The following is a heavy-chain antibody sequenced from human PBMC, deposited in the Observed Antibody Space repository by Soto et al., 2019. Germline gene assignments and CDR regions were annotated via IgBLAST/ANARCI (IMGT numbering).Heavy chain of an antibody. J-gene: IGHJ4*02. CDR3: GRGRSGQIVVFY. CDR2: IGPESGAT. D-gene: IGHD1-26*01. CDR1: GYTFTGHY. V-gene: IGHV1-2*02. Sequence: GASVKVSCKASGYTFTGHYIHWVRQAPEQGPEWMGEIGPESGATRYAQKFQGRVTMTRDTSITTVYMELKNLSPDDTAVYYCGRGRSGQIVVFYWGQGTPGTSPQ.